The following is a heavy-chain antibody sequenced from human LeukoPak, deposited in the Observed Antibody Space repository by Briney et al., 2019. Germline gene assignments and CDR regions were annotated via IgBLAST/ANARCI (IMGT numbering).Heavy chain of an antibody. CDR2: ISWNSGSI. Sequence: GGSLRLSCAASGFTFDDYAMHWVRQAPGKGLEWVSGISWNSGSIGYADSVKGRFTISRDNAKNSLYLQMNSLRAEDTALYYCTTDRTMKGYWGQGTLVTVSS. V-gene: IGHV3-9*01. J-gene: IGHJ4*02. D-gene: IGHD3-22*01. CDR3: TTDRTMKGY. CDR1: GFTFDDYA.